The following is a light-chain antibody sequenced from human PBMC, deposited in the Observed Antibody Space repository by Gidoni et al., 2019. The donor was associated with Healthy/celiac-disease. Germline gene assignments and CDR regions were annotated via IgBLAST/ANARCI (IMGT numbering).Light chain of an antibody. CDR3: ATWDDSLNGPYV. V-gene: IGLV1-44*01. CDR1: RSNIGSNT. CDR2: GNG. Sequence: QSVLTQPPSASGTPGQRVTIPCSGSRSNIGSNTVNWYKHPPGLTPNLLIYGNGQRPSGVPDRFSGSKSGTSASLAISGLRSEDEADYYCATWDDSLNGPYVFGTGTKVTVL. J-gene: IGLJ1*01.